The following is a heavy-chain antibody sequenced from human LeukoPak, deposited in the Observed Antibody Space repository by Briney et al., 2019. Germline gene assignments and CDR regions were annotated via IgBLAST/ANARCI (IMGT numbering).Heavy chain of an antibody. CDR1: GFTFSNYA. V-gene: IGHV3-23*01. J-gene: IGHJ6*03. CDR3: ATAVGDYYYYLDV. D-gene: IGHD4-17*01. CDR2: ISGSAGST. Sequence: GGSLRLSCAASGFTFSNYAMSWVRQAPGKGLEWVSTISGSAGSTYYADSVKGRFAISRDNSKNTLYLQMNTLRAEDTAEYYCATAVGDYYYYLDVWGKGTTVTVSS.